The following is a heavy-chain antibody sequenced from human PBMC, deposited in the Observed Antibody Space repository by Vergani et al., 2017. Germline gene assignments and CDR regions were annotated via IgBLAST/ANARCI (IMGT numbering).Heavy chain of an antibody. Sequence: QVQLVQSGAEVKKPGSSVKVSCKASGGTFSSYAISWVRQAPGQGLEWMGRIIPIFGTANYAQKFQGRVTITADESTSTAYMALSSLRSEDTAVYYCARGGYCSGSYYSPAYYYYGMDVWGQGTTVTVSS. CDR1: GGTFSSYA. CDR3: ARGGYCSGSYYSPAYYYYGMDV. J-gene: IGHJ6*02. V-gene: IGHV1-69*13. CDR2: IIPIFGTA. D-gene: IGHD3-10*01.